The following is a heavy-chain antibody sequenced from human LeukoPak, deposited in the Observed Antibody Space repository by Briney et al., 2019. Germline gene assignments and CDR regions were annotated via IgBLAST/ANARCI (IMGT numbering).Heavy chain of an antibody. CDR3: ARMGYGSGSYYNGHDAFDI. V-gene: IGHV1-46*01. J-gene: IGHJ3*02. Sequence: ASVKVSCTASGYAFTSYYMHWVRQAPGQGIEWMGIVTPSGGSTAYAQNFQDRVTMTSDTSTSTAYMELSSLRSEDTAVYYCARMGYGSGSYYNGHDAFDIWGQGTMVTVSS. D-gene: IGHD3-10*01. CDR1: GYAFTSYY. CDR2: VTPSGGST.